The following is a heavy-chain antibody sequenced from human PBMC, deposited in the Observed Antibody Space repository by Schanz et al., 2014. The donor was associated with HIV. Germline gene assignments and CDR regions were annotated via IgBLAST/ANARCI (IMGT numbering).Heavy chain of an antibody. CDR1: GFTFNNYG. CDR3: AREDGWFGDIYYFGLDV. J-gene: IGHJ6*02. D-gene: IGHD3-10*01. V-gene: IGHV3-21*01. Sequence: DVQLVESGGGLVKRGGSLRLSCAASGFTFNNYGVNWVRQAPGKGLEWISSISSNTNYINYADSVKGRFTISRDNAKNSLYLQMNSLRAEDTAVYYCAREDGWFGDIYYFGLDVWGRGTTVTVSS. CDR2: ISSNTNYI.